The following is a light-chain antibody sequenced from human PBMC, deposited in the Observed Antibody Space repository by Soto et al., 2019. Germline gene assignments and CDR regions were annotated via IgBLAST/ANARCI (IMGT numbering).Light chain of an antibody. CDR1: QSVSIY. CDR3: QHRSNWPPIT. V-gene: IGKV3-11*01. J-gene: IGKJ5*01. Sequence: EIVLTQSPATLSLSPGERATLSCRASQSVSIYLAWYQQKPGQAPRLLIYDSSNRAAGIPARFSARGSGTNFPLLISNLVPEDSAVYYCQHRSNWPPITFGQGTRLEIK. CDR2: DSS.